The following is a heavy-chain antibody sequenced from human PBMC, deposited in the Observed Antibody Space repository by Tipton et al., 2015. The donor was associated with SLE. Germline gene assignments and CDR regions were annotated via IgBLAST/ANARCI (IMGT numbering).Heavy chain of an antibody. V-gene: IGHV4-4*02. CDR2: IHRRGST. D-gene: IGHD4-17*01. J-gene: IGHJ5*02. Sequence: TLSLTCDVSGDSVSSDKWWSWVRQSPGKGLEWIGEIHRRGSTNYNPSVKSRVTISLDRSKNQISLRLTSMTAADTAVYYCARLADYGDYVIGSWGQGTLVTVSS. CDR1: GDSVSSDKW. CDR3: ARLADYGDYVIGS.